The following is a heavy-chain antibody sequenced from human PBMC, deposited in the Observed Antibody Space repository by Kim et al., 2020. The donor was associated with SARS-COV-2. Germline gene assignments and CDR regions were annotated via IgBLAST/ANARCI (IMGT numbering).Heavy chain of an antibody. J-gene: IGHJ4*02. V-gene: IGHV3-21*01. CDR1: GFTLATYS. CDR3: TRGSEIVTAGPFDY. Sequence: GGSLRLSCAAAGFTLATYSMNWVRQAPGKGLEWVSSISTTGSYIYYADSVKGRFTISRDNAKNFLYLQMTSLRAEDTAVFHCTRGSEIVTAGPFDYWGPG. D-gene: IGHD6-13*01. CDR2: ISTTGSYI.